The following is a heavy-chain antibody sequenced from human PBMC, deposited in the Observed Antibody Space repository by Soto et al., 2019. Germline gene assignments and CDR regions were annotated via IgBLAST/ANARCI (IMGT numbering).Heavy chain of an antibody. V-gene: IGHV1-18*01. D-gene: IGHD3-10*01. J-gene: IGHJ3*02. Sequence: ASVKVSCKASGYTFTSYGISWVRQAPGQGLEWMGWISAYNGNTNYAQKLQERVTMTTDTSTSTADMELRSLRSDDAAFYYCARVHGEGNAFDIWGQGTMVTVSS. CDR2: ISAYNGNT. CDR1: GYTFTSYG. CDR3: ARVHGEGNAFDI.